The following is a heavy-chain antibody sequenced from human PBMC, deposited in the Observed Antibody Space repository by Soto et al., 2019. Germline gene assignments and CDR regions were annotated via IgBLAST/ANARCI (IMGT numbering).Heavy chain of an antibody. CDR2: IIPILGIA. Sequence: ASVKVSCKASGGTFSSYTISWVRQAPGQGLEWMGRIIPILGIANYAQKFQGRVTITADKSTSTAYMELSSLRSEDTAVYYCARGSPTMVRGDPKGGAFDIWGQGTMVTVSS. CDR1: GGTFSSYT. J-gene: IGHJ3*02. V-gene: IGHV1-69*02. CDR3: ARGSPTMVRGDPKGGAFDI. D-gene: IGHD3-10*01.